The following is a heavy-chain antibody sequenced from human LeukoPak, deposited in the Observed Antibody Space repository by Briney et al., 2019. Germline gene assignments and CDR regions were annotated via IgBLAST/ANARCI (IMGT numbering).Heavy chain of an antibody. CDR2: ISSSGSTI. J-gene: IGHJ5*02. CDR3: AKAPYSNYEENWFDP. D-gene: IGHD4-11*01. Sequence: GGSLRLSCVGSGFSFSSYEMNWVRQAPGEGLEWISYISSSGSTIYFADSVKGRFTFSRDNAKNSLSLQMNSLRAEDTAVYYCAKAPYSNYEENWFDPWGQGTLVTVSS. V-gene: IGHV3-48*03. CDR1: GFSFSSYE.